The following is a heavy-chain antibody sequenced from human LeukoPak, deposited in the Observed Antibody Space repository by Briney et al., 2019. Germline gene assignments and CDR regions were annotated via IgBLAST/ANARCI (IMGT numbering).Heavy chain of an antibody. Sequence: GRSLRLSCAASGFTFSSYGMHWVRQAPGKGLEWVAVISHDGNNNYCSDSVKGRFTISRDNSKNTLDLQMNSLRAEDTAVYYCAKDGPPVAFDYWGQGTPVTVSS. CDR2: ISHDGNNN. CDR1: GFTFSSYG. D-gene: IGHD3/OR15-3a*01. V-gene: IGHV3-30*18. J-gene: IGHJ4*02. CDR3: AKDGPPVAFDY.